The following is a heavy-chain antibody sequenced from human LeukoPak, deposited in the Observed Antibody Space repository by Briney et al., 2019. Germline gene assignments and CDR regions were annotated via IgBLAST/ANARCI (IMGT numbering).Heavy chain of an antibody. CDR2: MSPKSGNT. Sequence: SVNVSCTASGDTFISFDIDWVRQALGQGLEWMGWMSPKSGNTDYAQKFQGRFTMTRNTSINTAYLELRSLRSDDTAVYFCARGVGGLGNMDVWGEGTTVIVSS. J-gene: IGHJ6*03. CDR1: GDTFISFD. D-gene: IGHD3-16*01. V-gene: IGHV1-8*01. CDR3: ARGVGGLGNMDV.